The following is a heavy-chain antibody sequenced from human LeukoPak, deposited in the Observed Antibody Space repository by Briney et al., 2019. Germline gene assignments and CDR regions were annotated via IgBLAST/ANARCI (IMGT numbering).Heavy chain of an antibody. Sequence: GASVKVSCKASGYTFSTYGISWVRQAPGQGLEWMGWISAYKGNTYYAQKLQGRVTMTIDTSTSTAYMELSSLRSEDTAVYYCASQWLVPDYYGMDVWGQGTTVTVSS. J-gene: IGHJ6*02. CDR1: GYTFSTYG. CDR2: ISAYKGNT. V-gene: IGHV1-18*01. D-gene: IGHD6-19*01. CDR3: ASQWLVPDYYGMDV.